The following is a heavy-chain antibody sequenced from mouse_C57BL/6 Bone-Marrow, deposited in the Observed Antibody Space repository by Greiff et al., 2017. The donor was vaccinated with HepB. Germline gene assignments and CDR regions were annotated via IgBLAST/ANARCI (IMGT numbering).Heavy chain of an antibody. J-gene: IGHJ2*01. V-gene: IGHV1-55*01. Sequence: QVQLQQPGAELVKPGASVKMSCKASGYTFTSYWITWVKQRPGQGLEWIGDIYPGSGSTNYNEKFKSKATLTVDTSSSTAYMQLSSLRSEDSAVYYCARGNLLWLRQTGFDYWGQGTTLTVSS. CDR1: GYTFTSYW. CDR3: ARGNLLWLRQTGFDY. CDR2: IYPGSGST. D-gene: IGHD2-2*01.